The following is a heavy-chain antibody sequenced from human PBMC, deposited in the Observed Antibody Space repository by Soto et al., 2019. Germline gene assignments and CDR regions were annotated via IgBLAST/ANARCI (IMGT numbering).Heavy chain of an antibody. D-gene: IGHD3-22*01. J-gene: IGHJ4*02. Sequence: GGSLILSCAASGFTFSSYAMHWVRQAPGKGLEWVAVISYDGSNKYYADSVKGRFTISRDNSKNTLYLQMNSLRAEDKAVYYCARVSSGFEFDYWGQGTLVTVSS. CDR3: ARVSSGFEFDY. CDR2: ISYDGSNK. V-gene: IGHV3-30-3*01. CDR1: GFTFSSYA.